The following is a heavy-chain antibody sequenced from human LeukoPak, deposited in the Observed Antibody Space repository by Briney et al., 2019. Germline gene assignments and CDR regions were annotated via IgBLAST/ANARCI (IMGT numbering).Heavy chain of an antibody. CDR2: IIPIFGTA. CDR1: GGAFSSYA. J-gene: IGHJ4*02. D-gene: IGHD6-19*01. CDR3: AGYSSGWYLDY. Sequence: GSSVKVSCKASGGAFSSYAISWVRQAPGQGVEWMGRIIPIFGTANYAQKFQGRVTITTEESTSTAYMELSSLRSEDTAVYYCAGYSSGWYLDYWGQGTLVTVSS. V-gene: IGHV1-69*05.